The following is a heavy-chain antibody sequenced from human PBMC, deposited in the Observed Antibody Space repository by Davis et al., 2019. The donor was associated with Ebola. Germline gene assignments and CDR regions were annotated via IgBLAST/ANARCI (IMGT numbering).Heavy chain of an antibody. Sequence: MPSETLSLTCTVSGVSLNSGDYYWSWIRQLPGKGLEWIGFISTTGSAYYNPSLESQVTISFDTSKSHFSLKLSSVTAADTAVYYCASDGYWGQGTLVTVSS. CDR3: ASDGY. V-gene: IGHV4-31*01. J-gene: IGHJ4*02. CDR1: GVSLNSGDYY. CDR2: ISTTGSA.